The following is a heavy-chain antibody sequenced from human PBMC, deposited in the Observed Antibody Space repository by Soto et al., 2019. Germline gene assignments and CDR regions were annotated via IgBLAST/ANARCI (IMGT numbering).Heavy chain of an antibody. CDR1: GFAFNKFG. J-gene: IGHJ4*02. CDR3: AKGGEVGGVLGDH. CDR2: ISYDGSSQ. Sequence: QVQLVESGGGVVQPGTSLRLSCEASGFAFNKFGMHWVRHAPGKGLEWLAFISYDGSSQYYADSVQGRLTITRDNSMNTLNMQLNSLRREDTAVYYCAKGGEVGGVLGDHWGQGTLVTVSS. V-gene: IGHV3-30*18. D-gene: IGHD1-26*01.